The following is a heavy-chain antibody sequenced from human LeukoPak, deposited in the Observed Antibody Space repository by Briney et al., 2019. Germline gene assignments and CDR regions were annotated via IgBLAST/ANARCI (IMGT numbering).Heavy chain of an antibody. Sequence: SETLSLTCTVSGGSISSYYWSWIRQPPGKGLEWIGYIYYSGSTNYNPSLKSRVTISVDTSKNQFSLKLSSVTAADTAVYYCASASLSRDAFDIWGQGIMVTVSS. CDR3: ASASLSRDAFDI. V-gene: IGHV4-59*01. J-gene: IGHJ3*02. CDR1: GGSISSYY. CDR2: IYYSGST.